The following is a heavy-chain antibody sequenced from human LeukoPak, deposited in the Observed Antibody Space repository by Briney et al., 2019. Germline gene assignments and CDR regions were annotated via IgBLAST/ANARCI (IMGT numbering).Heavy chain of an antibody. D-gene: IGHD3-16*01. Sequence: PGRSLRLSCVASRFTFTGLAMHWVRQAPGKGLEWVAVISWDGSTKYYADSVKGRFTISRDNAKDTLYLQMNSLRAEDTAVYYCARGENTYIDYWGQGTLVTVSS. J-gene: IGHJ4*02. CDR1: RFTFTGLA. CDR3: ARGENTYIDY. V-gene: IGHV3-30-3*01. CDR2: ISWDGSTK.